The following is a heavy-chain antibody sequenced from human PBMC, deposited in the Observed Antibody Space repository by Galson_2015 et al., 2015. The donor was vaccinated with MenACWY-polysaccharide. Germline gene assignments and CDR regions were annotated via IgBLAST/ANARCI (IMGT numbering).Heavy chain of an antibody. CDR1: GFTFSTYW. CDR2: IKSDGSST. J-gene: IGHJ4*02. V-gene: IGHV3-74*01. D-gene: IGHD2/OR15-2a*01. Sequence: SLRLSCAASGFTFSTYWMHWVRQAPGKGLVWVSRIKSDGSSTNYADSVKGRSTISRDNAKNTLYLQMNSLRAEDTALYYCAKNIQAAYWGQGTLVTVSS. CDR3: AKNIQAAY.